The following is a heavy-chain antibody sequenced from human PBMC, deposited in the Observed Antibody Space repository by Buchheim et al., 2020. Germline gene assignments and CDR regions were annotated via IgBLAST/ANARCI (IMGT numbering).Heavy chain of an antibody. Sequence: EVQLLESGGGLVQPGGSLRLSCAASGFTFSSYAMSWVRQAPGKGLEWVSAISGSGGSTYYADSVKGRFTISRDNSKNTLYLQMNSLRAEDTAVYYCAKDRSELAGYSRNEAPEYFDYWGQGTL. J-gene: IGHJ4*02. V-gene: IGHV3-23*01. D-gene: IGHD6-13*01. CDR2: ISGSGGST. CDR3: AKDRSELAGYSRNEAPEYFDY. CDR1: GFTFSSYA.